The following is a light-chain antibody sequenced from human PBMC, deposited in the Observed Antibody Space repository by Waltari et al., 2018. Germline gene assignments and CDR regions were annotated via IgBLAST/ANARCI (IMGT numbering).Light chain of an antibody. Sequence: QSALTQPASVSGSPGQSITISCTGTSSDVGAYNYVSWYQQYPGKAPKLMIYEVSHRPSGVSNRFSGSKSGNTASLTISRLQAEDEADYYCSSFTGSDTHVFGTGTKVTVL. CDR3: SSFTGSDTHV. V-gene: IGLV2-14*01. J-gene: IGLJ1*01. CDR2: EVS. CDR1: SSDVGAYNY.